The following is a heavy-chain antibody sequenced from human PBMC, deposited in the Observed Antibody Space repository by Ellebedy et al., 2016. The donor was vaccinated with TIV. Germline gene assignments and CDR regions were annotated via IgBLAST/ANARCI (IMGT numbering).Heavy chain of an antibody. V-gene: IGHV4-31*03. J-gene: IGHJ5*02. CDR1: GASITDTTNY. Sequence: SETLSLTXTVSGASITDTTNYWTWIRQHPGKGLEWFGCIYYSGYTSYNPSLESRITISLDKSKNQFSLRLRSVTAADTASYYCARGHPDYGQYGWFDPWGQGTLVTVPS. D-gene: IGHD4-17*01. CDR3: ARGHPDYGQYGWFDP. CDR2: IYYSGYT.